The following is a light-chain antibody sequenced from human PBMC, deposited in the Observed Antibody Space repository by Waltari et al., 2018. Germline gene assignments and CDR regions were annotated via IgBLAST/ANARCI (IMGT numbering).Light chain of an antibody. J-gene: IGKJ4*01. CDR3: QQRAVWPPN. V-gene: IGKV3-11*01. CDR1: QNINTF. CDR2: DAS. Sequence: VVLTQSPATLSLSAGEGATLSCRASQNINTFLAWYQQKPGQAPRLLIYDASNRATGVPVRFSGGGSGTDFTLTISSLEPEDFAVYYCQQRAVWPPNFGGRTKVEIK.